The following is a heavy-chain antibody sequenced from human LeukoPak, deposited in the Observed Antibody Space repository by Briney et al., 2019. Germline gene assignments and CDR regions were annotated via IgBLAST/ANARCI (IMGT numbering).Heavy chain of an antibody. CDR3: ARPLSSGYYGGGFDI. Sequence: ASVKVSCKASGYTFTGYYMHCVRQAPGQGLEWMGWINPNSGGTNSAQKFEDRVTMTRDTSISTAYLQWSSLKASDTAMYYCARPLSSGYYGGGFDIWGQGTMVTVSS. D-gene: IGHD3-22*01. V-gene: IGHV1-2*02. J-gene: IGHJ3*02. CDR2: INPNSGGT. CDR1: GYTFTGYY.